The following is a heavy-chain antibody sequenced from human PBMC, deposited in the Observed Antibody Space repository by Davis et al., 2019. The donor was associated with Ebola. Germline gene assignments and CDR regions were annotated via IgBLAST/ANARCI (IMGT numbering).Heavy chain of an antibody. D-gene: IGHD5-12*01. V-gene: IGHV3-48*02. Sequence: GESLKISCAASGFTFSSYSMNWVRQAPGKGLEWVSYISSSISTIYYADSVKGRFTISRDNAKNSLYLQMNSLRDEDTAVYYCASLPLGYSGYDPFDYWGQGTLVTVSS. CDR1: GFTFSSYS. J-gene: IGHJ4*02. CDR3: ASLPLGYSGYDPFDY. CDR2: ISSSISTI.